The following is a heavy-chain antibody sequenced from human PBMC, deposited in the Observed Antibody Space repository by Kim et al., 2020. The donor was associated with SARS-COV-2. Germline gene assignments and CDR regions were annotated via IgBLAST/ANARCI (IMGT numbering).Heavy chain of an antibody. CDR1: GFTFSSYG. Sequence: GGSLRLSCAASGFTFSSYGMHWVRQAPGKGLEWVAVIWYDGSNKYYADSVKGRFTISRDNSKNTLYLQMNSLRAEDTAVYYCARDRGARRLQHLNFWFDPWGQGTLVTVSS. J-gene: IGHJ5*02. CDR2: IWYDGSNK. D-gene: IGHD6-13*01. V-gene: IGHV3-33*01. CDR3: ARDRGARRLQHLNFWFDP.